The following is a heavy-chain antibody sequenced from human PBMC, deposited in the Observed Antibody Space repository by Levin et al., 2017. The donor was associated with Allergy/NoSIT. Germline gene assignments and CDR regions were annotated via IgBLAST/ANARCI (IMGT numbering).Heavy chain of an antibody. CDR2: ISSSSSYI. Sequence: KPGESLKISCAASGFTFSSYSMNWVRQAPGKGLEWVSSISSSSSYIYYADSVKGRFTISRDNAKNSLYLQMNSLRAEDTAVYYCASARIAAAGPIDYWGQGTLVTVSS. V-gene: IGHV3-21*01. D-gene: IGHD6-13*01. CDR1: GFTFSSYS. CDR3: ASARIAAAGPIDY. J-gene: IGHJ4*02.